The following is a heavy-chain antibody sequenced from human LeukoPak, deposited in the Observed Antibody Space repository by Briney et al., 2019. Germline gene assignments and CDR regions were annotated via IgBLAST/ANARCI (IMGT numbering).Heavy chain of an antibody. V-gene: IGHV4-61*01. Sequence: SETLSLTCTVSGSSVSSGSYYWSWIRQPPGKGLERIGYIYYSGSTNYNPSLKSRVTISVDTSKNQFSLKLSSVTAADTAVYYCARDPLLYCSSTSCYDTYYYYGMDVWGKGTTVTVSS. CDR2: IYYSGST. CDR3: ARDPLLYCSSTSCYDTYYYYGMDV. J-gene: IGHJ6*04. D-gene: IGHD2-2*01. CDR1: GSSVSSGSYY.